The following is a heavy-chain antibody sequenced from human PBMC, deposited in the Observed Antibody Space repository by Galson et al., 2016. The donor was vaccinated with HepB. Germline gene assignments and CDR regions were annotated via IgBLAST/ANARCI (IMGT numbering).Heavy chain of an antibody. D-gene: IGHD6-19*01. CDR2: IYYSGST. V-gene: IGHV4-39*01. J-gene: IGHJ4*02. CDR1: GGSISSSSYY. CDR3: AGRNIAVIDS. Sequence: EPLSLTCTVSGGSISSSSYYWGWIRQPPGKGLEWIGGIYYSGSTYYNPSLKSRVTISLDTSKNQFSLKLSSVTAADTAVYYCAGRNIAVIDSWGQGTLVTVSS.